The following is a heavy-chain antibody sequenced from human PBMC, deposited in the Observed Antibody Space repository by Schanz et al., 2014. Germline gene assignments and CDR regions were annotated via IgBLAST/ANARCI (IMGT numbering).Heavy chain of an antibody. Sequence: PGGSLRLSCAASGFTFSDFYMTWIRQAPGKGLEWVSYISGESYYITYADSVKGRFTISRDNAKNSLYLQMNSLRAEDTAVYYCASMSDSGSFDSWGQGTLVTVSS. V-gene: IGHV3-11*06. CDR1: GFTFSDFY. CDR2: ISGESYYI. CDR3: ASMSDSGSFDS. J-gene: IGHJ4*02. D-gene: IGHD1-26*01.